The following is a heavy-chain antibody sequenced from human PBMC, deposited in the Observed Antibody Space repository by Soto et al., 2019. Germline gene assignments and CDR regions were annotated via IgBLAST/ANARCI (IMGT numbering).Heavy chain of an antibody. J-gene: IGHJ5*02. D-gene: IGHD2-2*01. CDR3: ALLSWTSTSCYGDNWFAP. V-gene: IGHV2-5*02. Sequence: QITLKESGPTLVKPTQTLTLTCTFSGFSLSTSGVGVGWIRQPPGKALEWLALIYWDDDKRYSPSLKSRLTITKEXXNXQVXLTMTTTDPVDTPTHYCALLSWTSTSCYGDNWFAPWGQGTLVTVSS. CDR1: GFSLSTSGVG. CDR2: IYWDDDK.